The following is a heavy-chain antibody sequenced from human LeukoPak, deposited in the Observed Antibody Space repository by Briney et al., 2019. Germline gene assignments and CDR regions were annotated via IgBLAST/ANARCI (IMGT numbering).Heavy chain of an antibody. V-gene: IGHV2-26*01. Sequence: GPVLVKPTETLTLPYTVSGFSLSNTRMGVSWIRQPPGKALEWLAHIFSGDEKTYSTSLKSRLTISRDTSKSQVVLTMTNMDPVDTATYYCARTEVDTGLVDAFDIWGQGTMVTVSS. CDR1: GFSLSNTRMG. D-gene: IGHD5-18*01. J-gene: IGHJ3*02. CDR2: IFSGDEK. CDR3: ARTEVDTGLVDAFDI.